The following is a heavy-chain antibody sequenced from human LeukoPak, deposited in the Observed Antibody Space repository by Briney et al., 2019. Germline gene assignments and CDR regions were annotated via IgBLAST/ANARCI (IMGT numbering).Heavy chain of an antibody. CDR1: GGSISSGSYY. Sequence: SETLSLTCTVSGGSISSGSYYWSWIRQPAGKGLEWIGRIYTSGSTNYNPSLKSRVTISVDTSKNQFSLKLSSVTAADTAVYYCASCSGSSSWFDPWGQGTLVTVSS. V-gene: IGHV4-61*02. CDR2: IYTSGST. J-gene: IGHJ5*02. CDR3: ASCSGSSSWFDP. D-gene: IGHD6-6*01.